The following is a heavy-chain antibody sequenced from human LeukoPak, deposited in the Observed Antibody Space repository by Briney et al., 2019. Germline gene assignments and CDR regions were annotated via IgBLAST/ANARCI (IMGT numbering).Heavy chain of an antibody. J-gene: IGHJ3*02. Sequence: SETLSLTCTVSGASINSGDFYWSWIRQPPGKGLEWIGSIYYSGSTYYNPSLKSRVTISVDTSKNQFSLKLSSVTAADTAVYYCAREPHIVVVGDAFDIWGQGTMVTVSS. V-gene: IGHV4-39*07. CDR3: AREPHIVVVGDAFDI. CDR1: GASINSGDFY. CDR2: IYYSGST. D-gene: IGHD2-21*01.